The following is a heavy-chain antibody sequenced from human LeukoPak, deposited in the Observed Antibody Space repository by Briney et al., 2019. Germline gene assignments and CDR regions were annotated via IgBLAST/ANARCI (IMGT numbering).Heavy chain of an antibody. CDR2: INPNSGDT. J-gene: IGHJ5*02. D-gene: IGHD2-15*01. CDR3: ARETARPIVMVVAAAGEYNWFDP. V-gene: IGHV1-2*02. Sequence: ASVEVSCKASGYIFTGYYMHWVRQAPGQGVEWMGWINPNSGDTNYAQKFQGRVTMTRDTSISTAYMELSRLRSDDTAVYYCARETARPIVMVVAAAGEYNWFDPWGQGTLVTVSS. CDR1: GYIFTGYY.